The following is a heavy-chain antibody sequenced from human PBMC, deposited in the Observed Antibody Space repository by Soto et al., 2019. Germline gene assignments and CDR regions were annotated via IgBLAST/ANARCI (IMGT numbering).Heavy chain of an antibody. Sequence: QVPLVQSGAELKKPGASVKVSCKTSGYTFSGHFLQWVRQAPGAGPEWMGWINPNTGNTKYGQKFEGRVTMTRDMSISTAYMELTRLTVDDTAVYFCARAGSYCSGGSCSFAYWGQGSLVTVSS. D-gene: IGHD2-15*01. CDR2: INPNTGNT. J-gene: IGHJ4*02. CDR3: ARAGSYCSGGSCSFAY. CDR1: GYTFSGHF. V-gene: IGHV1-2*02.